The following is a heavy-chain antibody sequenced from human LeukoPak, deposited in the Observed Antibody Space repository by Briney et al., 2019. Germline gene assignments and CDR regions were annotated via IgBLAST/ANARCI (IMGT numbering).Heavy chain of an antibody. Sequence: AATLSLTCTVSGGSMSSYYWSWIRQPPGKGLEWLGYIYSSGDTNYNPSLKSRVSISVDTSKNQFSLKLSSVTAADTAVYYCARHPDGYYYDRGAHFDYWGQGTLVTVSS. CDR3: ARHPDGYYYDRGAHFDY. CDR2: IYSSGDT. V-gene: IGHV4-59*01. D-gene: IGHD3-22*01. CDR1: GGSMSSYY. J-gene: IGHJ4*02.